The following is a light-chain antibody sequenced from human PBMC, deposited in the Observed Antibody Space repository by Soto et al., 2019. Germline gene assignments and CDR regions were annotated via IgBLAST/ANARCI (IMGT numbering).Light chain of an antibody. CDR3: SSYTCSHIPVA. CDR1: SSDIGSYNY. Sequence: QSALTQPASVSGSPGQSITISCTGSSSDIGSYNYVSWYQQYPGKAPKLLIYDVVNRPSGVSDRFSASKSGNTASLTISGLQAVDEADYYCSSYTCSHIPVAFGGGTKLTVL. J-gene: IGLJ2*01. CDR2: DVV. V-gene: IGLV2-14*01.